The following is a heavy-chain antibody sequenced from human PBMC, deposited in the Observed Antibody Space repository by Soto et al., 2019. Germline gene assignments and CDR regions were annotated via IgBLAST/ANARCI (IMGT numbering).Heavy chain of an antibody. CDR3: TTGEYYDILTGYSHYYYYGMDV. Sequence: GGSLRLSCAASGFTFSSYAMSWVRQAPGKGLEWVSSISGSGGTTYYADSVKGRFTISRDNSKNTLYLQMNSLRAEDTAVYYCTTGEYYDILTGYSHYYYYGMDVWGQGTTVTVSS. CDR1: GFTFSSYA. D-gene: IGHD3-9*01. V-gene: IGHV3-23*01. J-gene: IGHJ6*02. CDR2: ISGSGGTT.